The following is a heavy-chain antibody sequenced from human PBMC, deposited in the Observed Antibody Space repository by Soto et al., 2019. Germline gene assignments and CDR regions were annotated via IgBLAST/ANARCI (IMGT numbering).Heavy chain of an antibody. V-gene: IGHV3-33*01. J-gene: IGHJ4*02. CDR1: GFTFSSYG. CDR2: IWYDGSNK. CDR3: ARDFYDYDILTGPRGFDY. Sequence: GSLGLSYASSGFTFSSYGMHWVLQAPGKGLEWVAVIWYDGSNKYYADSVKGRFTISRDNSKNTLYLQMNRLRAEDTAVYYCARDFYDYDILTGPRGFDYWGQGTRVTVS. D-gene: IGHD3-9*01.